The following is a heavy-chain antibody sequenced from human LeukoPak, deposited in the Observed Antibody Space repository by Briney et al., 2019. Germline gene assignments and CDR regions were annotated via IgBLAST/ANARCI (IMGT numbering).Heavy chain of an antibody. CDR2: ISPNSGDT. CDR1: GYTFTDYY. J-gene: IGHJ4*02. V-gene: IGHV1-2*02. Sequence: GASVKVSCKASGYTFTDYYMHWVRQAPGQGLEWTGWISPNSGDTNYAQKFQGRVTMTRDTSISTAYMELSRLRSDDTAVYYCARGPTYYDFWSGFYYFDYWGQGALVTVSS. D-gene: IGHD3-3*01. CDR3: ARGPTYYDFWSGFYYFDY.